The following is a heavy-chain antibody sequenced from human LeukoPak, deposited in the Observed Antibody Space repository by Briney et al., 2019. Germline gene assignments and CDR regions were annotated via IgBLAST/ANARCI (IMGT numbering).Heavy chain of an antibody. CDR1: GFTFSSYA. J-gene: IGHJ5*02. CDR3: ARDRGGP. V-gene: IGHV3-30-3*01. Sequence: PGGSLRLSCAASGFTFSSYAMHWVRQAPGKGLEWVAVISYDGNNKYYADSVKGRFTISRDHSKNTLYLQMNSLRAEDTAVYYCARDRGGPWGQGTLVTVSS. CDR2: ISYDGNNK.